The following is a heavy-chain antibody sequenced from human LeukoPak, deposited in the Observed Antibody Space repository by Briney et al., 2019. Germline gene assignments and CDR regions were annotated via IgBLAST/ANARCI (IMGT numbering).Heavy chain of an antibody. V-gene: IGHV3-30-3*01. J-gene: IGHJ4*02. CDR1: GFTFSSYA. D-gene: IGHD6-19*01. Sequence: GGSLRLSCAASGFTFSSYAMHWVRQAPGKGLEWVAVISYDGSNKYYADSVKGRFTISRDNSKNTLYLQMNSLRAEDTAVYYCARVDKNLYSSALFDYWGQGTLVTVSS. CDR2: ISYDGSNK. CDR3: ARVDKNLYSSALFDY.